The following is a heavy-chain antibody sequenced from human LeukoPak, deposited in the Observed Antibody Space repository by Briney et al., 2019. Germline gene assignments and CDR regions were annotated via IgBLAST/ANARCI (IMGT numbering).Heavy chain of an antibody. V-gene: IGHV3-23*01. CDR2: ISGRGGST. J-gene: IGHJ4*03. Sequence: SGGSLRLSCAASGFTFSSYAMSWVRQAPGKGLEWVSAISGRGGSTYYADSVKGRFTISRDNSKNTLYLQMNSLRAEDTAVYYCAGVPSDPYYFDYWGQGTTVTVSS. CDR1: GFTFSSYA. D-gene: IGHD4/OR15-4a*01. CDR3: AGVPSDPYYFDY.